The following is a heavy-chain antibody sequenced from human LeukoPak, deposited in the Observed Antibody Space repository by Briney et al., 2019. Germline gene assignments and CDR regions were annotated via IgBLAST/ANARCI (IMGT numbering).Heavy chain of an antibody. V-gene: IGHV3-74*01. D-gene: IGHD2-15*01. CDR3: ARDGGAATPYDY. CDR1: GFTFSTYW. J-gene: IGHJ4*02. Sequence: GGSLRLSCVASGFTFSTYWIHWVRQAPGKGLVWVSRITNDESSANYAVSVNGRFIISRDNAKSTVYLQMNSLTAEDTAVYYCARDGGAATPYDYWGQGTLVTVSS. CDR2: ITNDESSA.